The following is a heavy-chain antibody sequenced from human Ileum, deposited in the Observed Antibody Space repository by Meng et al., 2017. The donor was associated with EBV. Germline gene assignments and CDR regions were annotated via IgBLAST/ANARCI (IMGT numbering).Heavy chain of an antibody. V-gene: IGHV4-34*01. CDR3: ARGFYTYGSSCFDY. CDR1: GGSFIGYY. CDR2: INHSGST. D-gene: IGHD6-13*01. J-gene: IGHJ4*02. Sequence: QVHLQQWGAGRLNPSENLSLTCAVYGGSFIGYYWTWIRQPPGKGLEWIGEINHSGSTNYNPSLKSRVTISVDKNQFSLKLSSVTAADTAVYYCARGFYTYGSSCFDYWGQGTLVTVSS.